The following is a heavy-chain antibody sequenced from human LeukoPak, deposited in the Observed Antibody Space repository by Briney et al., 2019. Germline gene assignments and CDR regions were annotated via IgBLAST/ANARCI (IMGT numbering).Heavy chain of an antibody. CDR3: AKDETWSFDY. J-gene: IGHJ4*02. CDR1: GFTFTSYG. Sequence: PGGSLRLSCAASGFTFTSYGMHWVHQPPGKGLEWVAFMREDGSDIYYADSVKGRFTISRDNSKNTLYLQMNSLRPEDTAVYYCAKDETWSFDYWGQGTLVTVSS. CDR2: MREDGSDI. V-gene: IGHV3-30*02.